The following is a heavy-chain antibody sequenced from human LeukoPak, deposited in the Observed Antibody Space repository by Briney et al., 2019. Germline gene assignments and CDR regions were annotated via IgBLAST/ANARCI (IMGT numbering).Heavy chain of an antibody. V-gene: IGHV4-34*01. Sequence: SETLSLTCAVYGGSFSGYYWSWIRQPPGKGLEWIGEINHSGSTNYNPSLKSRVTISVDTSKNQFSLKLSSVTAADTAVYYCARGRAVAGSGRFPFDYWGQGTLVTVSS. CDR1: GGSFSGYY. CDR3: ARGRAVAGSGRFPFDY. D-gene: IGHD6-19*01. J-gene: IGHJ4*02. CDR2: INHSGST.